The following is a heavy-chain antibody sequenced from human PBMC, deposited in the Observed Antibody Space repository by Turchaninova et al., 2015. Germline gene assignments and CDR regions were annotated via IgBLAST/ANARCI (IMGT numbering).Heavy chain of an antibody. CDR1: GFTFSTYG. V-gene: IGHV3-30*02. CDR2: IQFDGSFK. Sequence: QVHLMESGGGVVQTGGSLGPSCAGSGFTFSTYGRHGVRQAPGKGLEWVAFIQFDGSFKYSADSVKGRFTISRDNSKNTLYLEMNRLRADDTAIYYCAKDPLGFCTGATPCSWGQGALVTVSS. CDR3: AKDPLGFCTGATPCS. J-gene: IGHJ4*02. D-gene: IGHD2-8*02.